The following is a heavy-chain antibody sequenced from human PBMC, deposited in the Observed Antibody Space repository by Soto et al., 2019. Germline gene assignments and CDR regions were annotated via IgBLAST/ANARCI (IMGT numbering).Heavy chain of an antibody. Sequence: GGSLRLSCAASGFTFSSYGMHWVRQAPGKGLEWVAVISYDGSNKYYADSVKGRFTISRDNSKNTLYLQMNSLRAEDTAVYYCAKDQESGSYGLYYYYGMDVWGQGTTVTVSS. V-gene: IGHV3-30*18. CDR3: AKDQESGSYGLYYYYGMDV. J-gene: IGHJ6*02. D-gene: IGHD1-26*01. CDR2: ISYDGSNK. CDR1: GFTFSSYG.